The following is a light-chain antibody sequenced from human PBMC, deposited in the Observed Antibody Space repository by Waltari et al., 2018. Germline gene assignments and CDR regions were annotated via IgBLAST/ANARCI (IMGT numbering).Light chain of an antibody. V-gene: IGKV1-5*03. J-gene: IGKJ2*01. CDR3: QQYNSYRYT. Sequence: DIQMTQPPCNLSSAVGGRVTITCRASQSISSWLAWYQQKPGKAPKLLIYKASSLESGVPSRFSGSGSGTEFTLTISSLQPDDFATYYCQQYNSYRYTFGQGTKLEIK. CDR1: QSISSW. CDR2: KAS.